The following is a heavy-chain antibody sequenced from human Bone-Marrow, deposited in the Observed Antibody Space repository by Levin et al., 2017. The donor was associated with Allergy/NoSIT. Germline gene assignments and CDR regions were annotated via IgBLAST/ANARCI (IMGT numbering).Heavy chain of an antibody. Sequence: SETLSLTCTVSGGSISSGGYYWSWIRQHPGKGLEWIGYIYYSGSTYYNPSLKSRVTISVDTSKNQFSLKLSSVTAADTAVYYCAREKRAHDSSGYTYYYGMDVWGQGTTVTVSS. CDR3: AREKRAHDSSGYTYYYGMDV. J-gene: IGHJ6*02. D-gene: IGHD3-22*01. CDR2: IYYSGST. V-gene: IGHV4-31*03. CDR1: GGSISSGGYY.